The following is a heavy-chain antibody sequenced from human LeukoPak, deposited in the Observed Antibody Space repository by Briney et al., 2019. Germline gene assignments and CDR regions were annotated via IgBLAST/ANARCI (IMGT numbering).Heavy chain of an antibody. CDR3: ASGRRSGYKYYYYYMDV. D-gene: IGHD5-18*01. Sequence: ASVKVCCKVSGYTLTELSMHWVRQAPGKGLEWMGGFDPEDGETIYAQKFQGRVTMTEDTSTDTAYMELSRLRSDDTAVYYCASGRRSGYKYYYYYMDVWGKGTTVTVSS. J-gene: IGHJ6*03. V-gene: IGHV1-24*01. CDR1: GYTLTELS. CDR2: FDPEDGET.